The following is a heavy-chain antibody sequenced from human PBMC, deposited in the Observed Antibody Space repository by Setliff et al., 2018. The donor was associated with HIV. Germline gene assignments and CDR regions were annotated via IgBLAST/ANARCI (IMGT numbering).Heavy chain of an antibody. V-gene: IGHV3-48*01. CDR1: GFTFGRYS. CDR3: ARGRVPFDY. J-gene: IGHJ4*02. CDR2: ISSSASTL. Sequence: PGGSLRLSCAASGFTFGRYSMNWVRQAPGKGRECISYISSSASTLYYADSVKGRFTISRDHAKNSVYLQMNSLRADDTAVYYCARGRVPFDYWGQGTLVTVSS. D-gene: IGHD2-2*01.